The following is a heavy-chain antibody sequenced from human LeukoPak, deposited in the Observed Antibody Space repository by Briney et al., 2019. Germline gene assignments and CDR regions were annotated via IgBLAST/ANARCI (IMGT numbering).Heavy chain of an antibody. Sequence: SVKVSCKASGGTFSSYAISWVRQAPGQGLEWMGGIIPIFGTANYAQKFQGRVTITADESTSTAYMELSSLRSEDTAVYYCARDGDYGDYGGWFDPWGQGTLVTVSS. J-gene: IGHJ5*02. D-gene: IGHD4-17*01. CDR2: IIPIFGTA. V-gene: IGHV1-69*13. CDR3: ARDGDYGDYGGWFDP. CDR1: GGTFSSYA.